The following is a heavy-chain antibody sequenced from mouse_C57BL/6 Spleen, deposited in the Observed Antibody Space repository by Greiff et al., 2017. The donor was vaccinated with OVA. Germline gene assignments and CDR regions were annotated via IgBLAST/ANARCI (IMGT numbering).Heavy chain of an antibody. D-gene: IGHD2-4*01. CDR3: ARGGYDYDWYFDV. CDR1: GYTFTSYW. Sequence: QVQLQQPGAELVKPGASVKMSCKASGYTFTSYWITWVKQRPGQGLEWIGDIYPGSGSTNYNEKFKSKATLTVDTSSSTAYMQLSSLTSEDAAVYYCARGGYDYDWYFDVWGTGTTVTVSS. CDR2: IYPGSGST. V-gene: IGHV1-55*01. J-gene: IGHJ1*03.